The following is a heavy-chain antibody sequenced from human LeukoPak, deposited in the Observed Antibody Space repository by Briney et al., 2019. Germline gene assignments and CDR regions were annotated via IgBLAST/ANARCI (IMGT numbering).Heavy chain of an antibody. CDR2: IIITSSTI. CDR3: ARVVLWFGEFFV. D-gene: IGHD3-10*01. CDR1: GFTFSIYS. J-gene: IGHJ4*02. Sequence: PGGSLRLSCAASGFTFSIYSMNWVRQAPGKGLEWVSYIIITSSTIYYADSLKGRFTISRDNAKNALYLQMNSLRAEDTDVYYCARVVLWFGEFFVWGQGTLVTVSS. V-gene: IGHV3-48*01.